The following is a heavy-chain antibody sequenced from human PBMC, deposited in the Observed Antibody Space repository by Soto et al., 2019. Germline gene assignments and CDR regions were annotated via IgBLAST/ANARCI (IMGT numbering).Heavy chain of an antibody. CDR3: ARGGAARPFDY. J-gene: IGHJ4*02. D-gene: IGHD6-6*01. Sequence: SETLSLTCTVSGGSISSGGYYWSWIRQHPGKGLEWIGYIYYSGSTYYNPSLKSRVTISVDTSKNQFSLKLSSVTAADTAVYYRARGGAARPFDYWGQGTLVTVSS. CDR2: IYYSGST. V-gene: IGHV4-31*03. CDR1: GGSISSGGYY.